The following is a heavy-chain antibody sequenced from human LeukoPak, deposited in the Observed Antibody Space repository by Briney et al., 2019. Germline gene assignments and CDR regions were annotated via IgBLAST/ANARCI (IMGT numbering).Heavy chain of an antibody. Sequence: SETLSLTCTISGGSISSSSYYWGWIRQPPGKGLEWIGSIYYSGSTNYNPSLKSRVTISVDTSKNQFSLNLSSVTAADPAVYYCARHGWASIAARLDYWGQGTLVTVSS. V-gene: IGHV4-39*01. CDR2: IYYSGST. CDR1: GGSISSSSYY. D-gene: IGHD6-6*01. J-gene: IGHJ4*02. CDR3: ARHGWASIAARLDY.